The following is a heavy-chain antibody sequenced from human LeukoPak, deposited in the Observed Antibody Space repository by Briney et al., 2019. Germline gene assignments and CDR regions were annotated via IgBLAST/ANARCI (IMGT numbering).Heavy chain of an antibody. CDR3: ARATTVTTFLDY. CDR1: GGSISSYY. J-gene: IGHJ4*02. V-gene: IGHV4-59*12. D-gene: IGHD4-17*01. CDR2: IYHSGST. Sequence: PSETLSLTCTVSGGSISSYYWSWIRQPPGKGLEWIGYIYHSGSTYYNPSLESRVTISVDRSKNQFSLKLSSVTAADTAVYYCARATTVTTFLDYWGQGTLVTVSS.